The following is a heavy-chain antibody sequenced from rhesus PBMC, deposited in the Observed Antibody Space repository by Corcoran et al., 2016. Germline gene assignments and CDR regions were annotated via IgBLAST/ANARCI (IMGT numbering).Heavy chain of an antibody. CDR1: GYTFTDYY. V-gene: IGHV1S2*01. CDR2: NNPDNGNT. CDR3: ARDRAVAAYYYGLDS. J-gene: IGHJ6*01. Sequence: QVQLVQSGAEVKKPGSSVKVSCKASGYTFTDYYMHWVRQAPRQGLECKGWNNPDNGNTKYAQKFPGRVTMTRDTSTSTAYMELSSLRSEDTAVYYCARDRAVAAYYYGLDSWGQGVIVTVSS. D-gene: IGHD4-29*01.